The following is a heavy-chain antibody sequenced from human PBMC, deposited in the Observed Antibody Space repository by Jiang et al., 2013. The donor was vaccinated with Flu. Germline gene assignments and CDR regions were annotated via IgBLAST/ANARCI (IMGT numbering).Heavy chain of an antibody. Sequence: GPGLVKPSETLSLTCTVSGDSISSGTYYWVWIRQPPGKGLEWIGTRAPGGSTYYTPSLKSRVGISVDASTDQFSLKLSSVTAADTAVYFCARRTSVRGASGWGYNIDVWGQGTTVIVSS. CDR2: RAPGGST. CDR1: GDSISSGTYY. D-gene: IGHD3-10*01. CDR3: ARRTSVRGASGWGYNIDV. V-gene: IGHV4-39*01. J-gene: IGHJ6*02.